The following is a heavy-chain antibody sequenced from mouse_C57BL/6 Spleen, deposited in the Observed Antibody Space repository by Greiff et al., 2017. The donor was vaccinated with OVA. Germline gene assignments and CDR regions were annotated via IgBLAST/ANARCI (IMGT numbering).Heavy chain of an antibody. V-gene: IGHV3-6*01. D-gene: IGHD3-3*01. J-gene: IGHJ2*01. CDR3: ARTRDVGYFDY. CDR2: ISYDGSN. Sequence: EVKLQQSGPGLVKPSQSLSLTCSVTGYSITSGYYWNWIRQFPGNKLEWMGYISYDGSNNYNPSLKNRISITRDTSKNQLFLKLNSVTTEDTATYYCARTRDVGYFDYWGQGTTLTVSS. CDR1: GYSITSGYY.